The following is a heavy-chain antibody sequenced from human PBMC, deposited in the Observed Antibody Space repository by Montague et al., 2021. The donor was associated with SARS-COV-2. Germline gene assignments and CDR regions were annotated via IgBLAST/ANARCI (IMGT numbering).Heavy chain of an antibody. Sequence: TLSLTCTVSGGSISSGGYYWSWIRQHPGKGLEWIGYIYYSGSTYYNPSLKSRVTISVDTSKNQFSLKLSSVTAADTAVYYCARLTAGYCSGGSCSWGPGFAYWGQGALVAVSS. CDR2: IYYSGST. V-gene: IGHV4-31*03. CDR3: ARLTAGYCSGGSCSWGPGFAY. J-gene: IGHJ4*02. CDR1: GGSISSGGYY. D-gene: IGHD2-15*01.